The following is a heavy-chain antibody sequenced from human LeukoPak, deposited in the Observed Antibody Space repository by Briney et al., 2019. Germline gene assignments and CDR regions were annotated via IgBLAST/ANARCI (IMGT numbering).Heavy chain of an antibody. CDR3: ARGLPYYDILTGYYLNAFDI. CDR2: IYYSGST. D-gene: IGHD3-9*01. J-gene: IGHJ3*02. CDR1: GGSISSYY. V-gene: IGHV4-59*01. Sequence: PSETLSLTCTVSGGSISSYYWSWIRQPPGKGLEWIGYIYYSGSTNYNPSLKSRVTISVDTSKNQFSLKLSSVTAADTAVYYCARGLPYYDILTGYYLNAFDIWGQGTMVTVSS.